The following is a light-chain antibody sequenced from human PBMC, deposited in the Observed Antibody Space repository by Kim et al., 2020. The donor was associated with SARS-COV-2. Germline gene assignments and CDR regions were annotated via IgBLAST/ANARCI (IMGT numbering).Light chain of an antibody. V-gene: IGKV1-39*01. CDR1: QDISRY. CDR2: TAS. CDR3: QQTYSASRT. Sequence: DIQMTQSPSSLSASVGDRVTITCRASQDISRYLNWYQQKPGIAPKLLIYTASSLQSGVPSRFTGSGSETDFTLTISSLQPEDFATYYCQQTYSASRTFGQGTKVDIK. J-gene: IGKJ1*01.